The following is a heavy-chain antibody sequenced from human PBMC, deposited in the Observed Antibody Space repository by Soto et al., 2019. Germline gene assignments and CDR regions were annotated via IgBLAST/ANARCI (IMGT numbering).Heavy chain of an antibody. CDR3: ARGQEGWYALVKD. V-gene: IGHV4-34*01. D-gene: IGHD6-19*01. CDR2: INHSGST. Sequence: SETLSLTCAVYGGSFSGYYWSWIRQPPGKGLEWIGEINHSGSTNYNPSLKSRVTISVDTSKNQFSLKLSSVTAADTAVYYCARGQEGWYALVKDWGQGTLVTVSS. J-gene: IGHJ4*02. CDR1: GGSFSGYY.